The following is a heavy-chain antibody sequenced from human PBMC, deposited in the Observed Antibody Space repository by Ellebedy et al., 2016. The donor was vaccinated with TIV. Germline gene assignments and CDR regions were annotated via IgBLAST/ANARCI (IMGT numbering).Heavy chain of an antibody. CDR2: ISSSSSYI. D-gene: IGHD3-22*01. CDR1: GFTFSSYS. V-gene: IGHV3-21*01. CDR3: ARKYYYDSSGYYSATDC. Sequence: GGSLRLSXAASGFTFSSYSMNWVRQAPGKGLEWVSSISSSSSYIYYADSVKGRFTISRDNAKNSLYLQMNSLRAEDTAVYYCARKYYYDSSGYYSATDCWGQGTLVTVSS. J-gene: IGHJ4*02.